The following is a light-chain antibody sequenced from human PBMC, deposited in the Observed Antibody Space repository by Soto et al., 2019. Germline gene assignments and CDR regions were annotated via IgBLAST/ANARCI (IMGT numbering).Light chain of an antibody. CDR2: GAS. CDR1: QSVGSS. V-gene: IGKV3-15*01. J-gene: IGKJ4*01. CDR3: QQYTNWPPLT. Sequence: EIVMTQSPATLSVSPGERATLSCRASQSVGSSLAWYQQRPGQAPRLLIYGASTRATGIPARFSGGGSGTEFILTISSLQSEDSAVYYCQQYTNWPPLTFGGGTKVEIK.